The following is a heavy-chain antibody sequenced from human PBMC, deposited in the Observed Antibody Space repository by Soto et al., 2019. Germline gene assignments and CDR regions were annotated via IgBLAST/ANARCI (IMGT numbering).Heavy chain of an antibody. J-gene: IGHJ3*02. CDR3: ARGSRLYYYDSSGYYYGDAFDI. CDR1: GGSFSGYY. CDR2: INHSGST. D-gene: IGHD3-22*01. Sequence: PSETLSLTCAVYGGSFSGYYWSWIRQPPGKGLEWIGEINHSGSTNYNPSLKSRVTISVDTSKNQFSLKLSSVTAADTAVYYCARGSRLYYYDSSGYYYGDAFDIWGQGTMVTVSS. V-gene: IGHV4-34*01.